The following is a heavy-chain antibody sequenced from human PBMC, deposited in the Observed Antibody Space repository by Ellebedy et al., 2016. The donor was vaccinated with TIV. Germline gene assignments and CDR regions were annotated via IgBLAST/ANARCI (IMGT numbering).Heavy chain of an antibody. CDR3: ARDPSIVGATTGFPSYYYYGMDV. V-gene: IGHV1-18*04. Sequence: ASVKVSCXASGYTFTSYGISWVRQAPGQGLEWMGWISAYNGNTNYAQKLQGRVTMTTDTSTSTAYMELSSLRSEDTAVYYCARDPSIVGATTGFPSYYYYGMDVWGQGTTVTVSS. J-gene: IGHJ6*02. CDR2: ISAYNGNT. D-gene: IGHD1-26*01. CDR1: GYTFTSYG.